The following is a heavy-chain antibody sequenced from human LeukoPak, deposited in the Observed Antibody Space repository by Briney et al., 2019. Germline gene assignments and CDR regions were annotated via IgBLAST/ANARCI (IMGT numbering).Heavy chain of an antibody. J-gene: IGHJ6*02. CDR3: ARDYCSSISCMDA. D-gene: IGHD2-2*01. CDR2: IYSGGST. V-gene: IGHV3-66*01. Sequence: GGSLRLSCATSGFTVSSNYMSWVRQAPGKGLEWVSVIYSGGSTFYADSVKGRFTISRDNSKNTLYLQMNSLRAEDTAMYYCARDYCSSISCMDAWGQGTTVTVSS. CDR1: GFTVSSNY.